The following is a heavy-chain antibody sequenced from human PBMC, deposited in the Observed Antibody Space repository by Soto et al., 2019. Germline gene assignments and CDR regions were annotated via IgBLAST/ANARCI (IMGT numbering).Heavy chain of an antibody. CDR1: GGSFSGFY. D-gene: IGHD1-26*01. CDR3: ARGRWEVRFDP. CDR2: ISHSGST. Sequence: QVQLQQWGAGLLKPSETLSLTCAVYGGSFSGFYWSWIRQPPGKGLEWLGEISHSGSTNCNPSLKSRVTISVDTSKNQFSLKLSSVTAADTAVYYCARGRWEVRFDPWGQGTLVTVSS. J-gene: IGHJ5*02. V-gene: IGHV4-34*01.